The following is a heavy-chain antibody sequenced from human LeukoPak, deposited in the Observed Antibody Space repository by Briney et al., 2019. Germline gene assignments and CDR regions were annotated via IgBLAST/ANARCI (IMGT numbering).Heavy chain of an antibody. CDR3: VTHGPYYDILTGYHYYFDY. V-gene: IGHV4-39*01. J-gene: IGHJ4*02. CDR1: GGSISSSSYY. Sequence: SETLSLTCTVSGGSISSSSYYWGWIRQPPGKGLEWIGSIYYSGSTYCNPSLKSRVTISVDTSKNQFSLKLSSVTAADTAVYYCVTHGPYYDILTGYHYYFDYWGQGTLVTVSS. D-gene: IGHD3-9*01. CDR2: IYYSGST.